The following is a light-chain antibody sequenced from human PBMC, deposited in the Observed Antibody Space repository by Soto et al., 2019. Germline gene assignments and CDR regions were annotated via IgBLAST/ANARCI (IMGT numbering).Light chain of an antibody. CDR3: QQYGSSPPYT. CDR1: QSVSSSY. V-gene: IGKV3-20*01. Sequence: EIVLTQSPGILSLSPGERATLSCRASQSVSSSYLAWYQQKLGQAPRLLIYGASNRATGITDRFSASGSGTDFTRTISRLEPEDFAVYYCQQYGSSPPYTFGQGTKLEIK. J-gene: IGKJ2*01. CDR2: GAS.